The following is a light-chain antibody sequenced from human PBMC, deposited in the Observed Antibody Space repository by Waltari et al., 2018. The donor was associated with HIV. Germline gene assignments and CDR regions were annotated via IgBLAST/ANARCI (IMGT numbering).Light chain of an antibody. CDR1: RTVLYNRNY. CDR2: WAS. J-gene: IGKJ4*01. Sequence: DIVMTQSPLSLSVSLGATATVTCTSSRTVLYNRNYLAWYQKKPGQAPKVLIYWASTRAFGVPDRFSGSGSGTDFSLTISRVQADDVAIYYCQQYYTLRSTFGGGTKIEI. CDR3: QQYYTLRST. V-gene: IGKV4-1*01.